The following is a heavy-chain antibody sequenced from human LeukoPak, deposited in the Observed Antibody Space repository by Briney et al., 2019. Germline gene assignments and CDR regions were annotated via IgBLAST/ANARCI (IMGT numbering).Heavy chain of an antibody. Sequence: GGSLRLSCAASGFTFSTYGMHWVRQAPGKGLEWVSLIRYDGGNKYYADSVKGRFTISRDNFKNTLYLQMNSLRAEDTAVYYCVKDPYGDYLRYFDYWGQGTLVTVSS. J-gene: IGHJ4*02. CDR1: GFTFSTYG. CDR3: VKDPYGDYLRYFDY. D-gene: IGHD4-17*01. V-gene: IGHV3-30*02. CDR2: IRYDGGNK.